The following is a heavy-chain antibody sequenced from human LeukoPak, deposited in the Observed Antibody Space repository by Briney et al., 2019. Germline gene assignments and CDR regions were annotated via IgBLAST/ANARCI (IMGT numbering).Heavy chain of an antibody. CDR3: ARERVGETISRAFDY. Sequence: SETLPLICTVSGASHSSSIYYCLWPRPPAGKGLECFGRIYSSGSTEYNPSLKSRVTISIDTSKNQFSLKLTSVAAADTAVYFCARERVGETISRAFDYWGQGTLVTVSS. J-gene: IGHJ4*02. D-gene: IGHD1-26*01. V-gene: IGHV4-61*02. CDR2: IYSSGST. CDR1: GASHSSSIYY.